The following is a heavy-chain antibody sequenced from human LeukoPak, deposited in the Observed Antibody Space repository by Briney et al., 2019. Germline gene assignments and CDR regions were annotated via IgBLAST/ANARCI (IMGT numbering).Heavy chain of an antibody. CDR3: ASRVVIDRYFDY. J-gene: IGHJ4*02. CDR1: GGTFSSYA. CDR2: IIPIFGTA. Sequence: SVTVSCKASGGTFSSYAISWVRQAPGQGLEWMGGIIPIFGTANYAQKFQGRVTITADESTSTAYMELSSLRSEDTAVYYCASRVVIDRYFDYWGQGTLVTVSS. V-gene: IGHV1-69*13. D-gene: IGHD3-3*01.